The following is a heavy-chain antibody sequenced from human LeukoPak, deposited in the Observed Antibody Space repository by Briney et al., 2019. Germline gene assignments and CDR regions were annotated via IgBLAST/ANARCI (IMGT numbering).Heavy chain of an antibody. D-gene: IGHD3-16*01. CDR3: ARGYVGSFDY. CDR2: IYTSGST. J-gene: IGHJ4*02. CDR1: GGSISSYY. Sequence: SETLSHTCTVSGGSISSYYWSWMRQPAGKGLEWIGRIYTSGSTNYNPSLKSRVTMSVDTSKNQFSPKQSSVTAADTAVYYCARGYVGSFDYWGQGTLVTVPS. V-gene: IGHV4-4*07.